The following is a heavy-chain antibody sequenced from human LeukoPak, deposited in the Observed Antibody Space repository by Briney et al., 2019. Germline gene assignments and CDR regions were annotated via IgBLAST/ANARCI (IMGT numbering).Heavy chain of an antibody. Sequence: ASVKVSCKASGYPFTSYGINWVRQAPGQGLEWMGWISAFNGNTNYAQKLQGRVIMTTDTSTSTAYMELIRLISDDTAVYYCARVVTLVRGVLLRYGMDVWGQGTTVTVSS. D-gene: IGHD3-10*01. V-gene: IGHV1-18*01. CDR2: ISAFNGNT. CDR3: ARVVTLVRGVLLRYGMDV. CDR1: GYPFTSYG. J-gene: IGHJ6*02.